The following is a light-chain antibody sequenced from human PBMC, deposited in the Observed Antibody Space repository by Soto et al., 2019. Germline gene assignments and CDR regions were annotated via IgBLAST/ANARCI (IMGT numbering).Light chain of an antibody. CDR2: KAT. CDR3: QQYNDFQYT. V-gene: IGKV1-5*03. J-gene: IGKJ2*01. Sequence: DIQMTQSPSNLSASVGDGVTITCRASQSIGSWLAWYQQKPGKAPKLLIYKATNLQSGVPSRFSGSGSGTDFSLNISSLQPVDSATYYCQQYNDFQYTFGEGTKLEI. CDR1: QSIGSW.